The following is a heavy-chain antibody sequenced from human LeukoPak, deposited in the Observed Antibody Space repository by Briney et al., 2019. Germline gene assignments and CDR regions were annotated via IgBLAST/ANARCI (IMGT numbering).Heavy chain of an antibody. CDR3: ARDLTRWKRDGDAFDI. CDR1: GYTFTSYG. D-gene: IGHD4-23*01. V-gene: IGHV1-18*01. CDR2: ISAYNGNT. J-gene: IGHJ3*02. Sequence: ASVKVSCKASGYTFTSYGISWVRQAPGQGLEWMGWISAYNGNTNYAQKLQGRVTMTTDTSTSTAYMELRSLRSDDTAVYYCARDLTRWKRDGDAFDIWGQGTMVTVSS.